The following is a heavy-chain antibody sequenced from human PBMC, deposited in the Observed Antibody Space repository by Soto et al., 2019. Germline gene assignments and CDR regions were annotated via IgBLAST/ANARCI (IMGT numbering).Heavy chain of an antibody. Sequence: PSETLSLTCTVSGGSISSSSYYWGWIRQPPGKGLEWIGSIYYSGSTYYNPSLKSRVTISVDTSKNQFSLKLSSVTAADTAVYYCASTVVTSTEYFQHWGQGTLVTVSS. CDR2: IYYSGST. CDR3: ASTVVTSTEYFQH. CDR1: GGSISSSSYY. V-gene: IGHV4-39*01. J-gene: IGHJ1*01. D-gene: IGHD2-15*01.